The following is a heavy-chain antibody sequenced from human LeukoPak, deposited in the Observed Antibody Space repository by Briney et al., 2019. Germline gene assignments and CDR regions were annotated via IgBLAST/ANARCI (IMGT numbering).Heavy chain of an antibody. CDR3: AKDREESGNAYNRFDP. CDR2: IRYDGSNK. D-gene: IGHD3-10*01. J-gene: IGHJ5*02. Sequence: GGSLRLSCGASGFTFSSYGMHWVRQAPGKGLEWVAFIRYDGSNKYYADSVKGRFTISRDNSKNTLYLQMNSLRAEDTAVYYCAKDREESGNAYNRFDPWGQGTLVTVSS. V-gene: IGHV3-30*02. CDR1: GFTFSSYG.